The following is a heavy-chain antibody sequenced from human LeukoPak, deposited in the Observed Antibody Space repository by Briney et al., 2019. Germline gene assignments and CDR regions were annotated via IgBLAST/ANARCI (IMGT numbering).Heavy chain of an antibody. CDR3: ARFSGSYSWFDP. CDR1: GGSIGSYY. V-gene: IGHV4-59*08. J-gene: IGHJ5*02. Sequence: SETLSLTCTVSGGSIGSYYWSWIRQPPGKGLEWIGYIYYSGSTNYNPSLKSRVTISVDTSKNQFSLKLSSVTAADTAVYYCARFSGSYSWFDPWGQGTLVTVSS. D-gene: IGHD1-26*01. CDR2: IYYSGST.